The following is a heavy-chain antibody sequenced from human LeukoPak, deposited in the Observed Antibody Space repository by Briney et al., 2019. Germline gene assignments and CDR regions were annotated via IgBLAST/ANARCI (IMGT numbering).Heavy chain of an antibody. Sequence: ASVKVSCKTSGYTFTGYCMHWVRQAPGQGLEWMGWINPNSGGTNYAQRFQGRVTMTRDTSMSTAYMELSRLRSDDSAVYYCARYFYDSSGSSSDAFDIWGQGTMVTVSS. V-gene: IGHV1-2*02. CDR1: GYTFTGYC. J-gene: IGHJ3*02. D-gene: IGHD3-22*01. CDR2: INPNSGGT. CDR3: ARYFYDSSGSSSDAFDI.